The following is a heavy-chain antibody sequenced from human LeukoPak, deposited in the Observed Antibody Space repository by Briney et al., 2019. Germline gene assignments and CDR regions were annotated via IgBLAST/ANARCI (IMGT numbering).Heavy chain of an antibody. J-gene: IGHJ4*02. V-gene: IGHV3-7*03. Sequence: PGGSLRPSCAASGFTFSDHWMSWVRQAPGKGLEWVANIKEDGNEKYYADSVKGRFTISRDNSKNTLHLQMNSLRAEDTAVYYCAKDGRWGGSGSFRDYWGQGTLVTVSS. D-gene: IGHD1-26*01. CDR1: GFTFSDHW. CDR3: AKDGRWGGSGSFRDY. CDR2: IKEDGNEK.